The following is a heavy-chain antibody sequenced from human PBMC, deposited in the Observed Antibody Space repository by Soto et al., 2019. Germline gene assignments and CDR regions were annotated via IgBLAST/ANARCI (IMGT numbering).Heavy chain of an antibody. V-gene: IGHV3-53*01. J-gene: IGHJ4*02. CDR1: GFSVSDNY. CDR2: IYAGGDT. D-gene: IGHD2-15*01. Sequence: LRLSCAASGFSVSDNYVTWVRQAPGKGLEWVSVIYAGGDTFYAGSVKGRFTISRDTSENMVYLQMRSLTVEDTAVYHCARGLGFCSGGACYEYWGQGTVVTVSS. CDR3: ARGLGFCSGGACYEY.